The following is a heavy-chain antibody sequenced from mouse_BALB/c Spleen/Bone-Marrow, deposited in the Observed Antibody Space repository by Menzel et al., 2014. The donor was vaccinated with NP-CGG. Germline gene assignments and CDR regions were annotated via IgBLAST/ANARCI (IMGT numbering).Heavy chain of an antibody. V-gene: IGHV3-5*02. Sequence: VQLQQSGPGLVKPSQTVSLTCTVTGISITTGNYRWSWIRQFPGNKLEWIGYIYYSGTITYNPSLTSRTTITRDTSKNQFFLEMNSLTAEDTATYYCARGAMITTGYFDYWGHGTTLTVSS. CDR1: GISITTGNYR. CDR3: ARGAMITTGYFDY. CDR2: IYYSGTI. D-gene: IGHD2-4*01. J-gene: IGHJ2*01.